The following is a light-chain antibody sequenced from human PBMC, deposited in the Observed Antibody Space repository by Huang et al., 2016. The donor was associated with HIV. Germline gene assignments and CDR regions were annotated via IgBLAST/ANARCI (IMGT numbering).Light chain of an antibody. Sequence: EIVLTQSPGTLSLSPGGRATLSCRASQSVSGTYLAWYQQKPGQAPRLLIYGTSIRAPGIPDRFSGSGSATDFTLTISRLEPEDFAVYYCQQYGTSPPSLTFGGGTKVEIK. CDR1: QSVSGTY. CDR3: QQYGTSPPSLT. J-gene: IGKJ4*01. V-gene: IGKV3-20*01. CDR2: GTS.